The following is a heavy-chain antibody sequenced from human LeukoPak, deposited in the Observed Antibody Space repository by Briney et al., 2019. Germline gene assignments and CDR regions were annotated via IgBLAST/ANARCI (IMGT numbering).Heavy chain of an antibody. D-gene: IGHD3-3*01. CDR3: ARGGFLVQNHFDP. CDR1: GGSISSGSYY. Sequence: PSQTLSPTCTVSGGSISSGSYYWSWIRQPAGKGLEWIGRIHRSGSTAYNPSVKSRVTISVDTSKNQFSLKLNSVTAADTAVYYCARGGFLVQNHFDPWGQGTLVTVSS. J-gene: IGHJ5*02. V-gene: IGHV4-61*02. CDR2: IHRSGST.